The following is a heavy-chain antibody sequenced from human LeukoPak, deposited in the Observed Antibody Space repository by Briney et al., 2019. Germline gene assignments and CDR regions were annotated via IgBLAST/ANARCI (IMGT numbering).Heavy chain of an antibody. CDR3: AKDHKEYYDSSGYYYVGYFDY. D-gene: IGHD3-22*01. V-gene: IGHV3-30*02. Sequence: PGGSLRLSCAASGFTFSSYGMHWVRQAPGKGLEWVAFIRYDGSNKYYADSVKGRFTISRDNSKNTLYLQMNSLRAEDTAVYYCAKDHKEYYDSSGYYYVGYFDYWGQGTLVTVSS. J-gene: IGHJ4*02. CDR1: GFTFSSYG. CDR2: IRYDGSNK.